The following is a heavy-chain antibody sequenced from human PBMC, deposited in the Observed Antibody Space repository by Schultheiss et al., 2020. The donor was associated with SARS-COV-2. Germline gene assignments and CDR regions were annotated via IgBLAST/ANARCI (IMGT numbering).Heavy chain of an antibody. CDR3: AKDSYCSSTSCRYRGNWFDP. J-gene: IGHJ5*02. CDR2: ISGSGGST. D-gene: IGHD2-2*01. V-gene: IGHV3-23*01. CDR1: GFTFSSYA. Sequence: GGSLRLSCAASGFTFSSYAMSWVRQAPGKGLEWVSAISGSGGSTYYADSVKGRFTISRDNAKNSLYLQMNSLRDEDTAVYYCAKDSYCSSTSCRYRGNWFDPWGQGTLVTVSS.